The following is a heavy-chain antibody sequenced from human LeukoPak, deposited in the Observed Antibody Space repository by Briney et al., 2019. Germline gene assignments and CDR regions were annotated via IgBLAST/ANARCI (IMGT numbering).Heavy chain of an antibody. Sequence: GGSLGLSCAASGFTFSDYYMSWIRQAPGKGLEWVSYISSSGSTIYYADSVKGRFTISRDNAKNSLYLQMNSLRAEDTAVYYXXXXXXXXXXXGXXXXDXXYMDVXXKGTTVTVSS. CDR1: GFTFSDYY. J-gene: IGHJ6*03. V-gene: IGHV3-11*01. CDR3: XXXXXXXXXXGXXXXDXXYMDV. CDR2: ISSSGSTI.